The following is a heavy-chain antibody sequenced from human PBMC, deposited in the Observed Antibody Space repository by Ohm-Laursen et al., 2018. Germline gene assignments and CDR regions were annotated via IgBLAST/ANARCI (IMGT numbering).Heavy chain of an antibody. Sequence: SLRLSCAASGFTFSTYWMSWVRQAPGKGLECVAYIKPDGSEKYYVDSVKGRFAISRDIAKHSLYLQMDSLRAEDTAVYYCARGGGVVDKWGQGTLVTVSS. D-gene: IGHD2-15*01. CDR2: IKPDGSEK. V-gene: IGHV3-7*01. J-gene: IGHJ4*02. CDR3: ARGGGVVDK. CDR1: GFTFSTYW.